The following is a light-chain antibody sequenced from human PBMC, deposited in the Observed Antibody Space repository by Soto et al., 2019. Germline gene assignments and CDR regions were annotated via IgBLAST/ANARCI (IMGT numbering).Light chain of an antibody. J-gene: IGKJ1*01. CDR3: QQSHSIPLT. V-gene: IGKV1-39*01. CDR1: RSVSNY. CDR2: AAS. Sequence: DIQMTQSPSSLSASVGDRVTITCRASRSVSNYLNWYQQKPGKAPKLLIYAASSLQSGVPSRFSGSGSGTDFTLTIRSLQPEDFATYYCQQSHSIPLTFDQGTKVEIK.